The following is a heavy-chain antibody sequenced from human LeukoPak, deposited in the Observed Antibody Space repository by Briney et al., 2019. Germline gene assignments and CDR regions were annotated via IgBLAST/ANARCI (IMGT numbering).Heavy chain of an antibody. Sequence: PGGSLRLSCAASGFTFSSYWMSWVRQAPGKGLEWVANIKQDGSEKYYVDSVKGRFTISRDNAKNSLFLQMNSLRAEDTAVYYWARVLSFCRGGNCYSGGLGYRDVWGKGTTVTISS. V-gene: IGHV3-7*03. CDR3: ARVLSFCRGGNCYSGGLGYRDV. CDR2: IKQDGSEK. J-gene: IGHJ6*03. CDR1: GFTFSSYW. D-gene: IGHD2-15*01.